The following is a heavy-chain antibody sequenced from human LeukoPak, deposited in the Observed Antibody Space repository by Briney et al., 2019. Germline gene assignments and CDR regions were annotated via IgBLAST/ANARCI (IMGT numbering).Heavy chain of an antibody. J-gene: IGHJ4*02. V-gene: IGHV3-30*02. CDR2: IRYDGSNK. CDR3: AKALGEYSSSWDFDY. D-gene: IGHD6-13*01. CDR1: GFTFSSYE. Sequence: GGSLRLSXAASGFTFSSYEMNWVRQAPGKGLEWVAFIRYDGSNKYYADSVKGRFTISRDNSKNTLYLQMNSLRAEDTAVYYCAKALGEYSSSWDFDYWGQGTLVTVSS.